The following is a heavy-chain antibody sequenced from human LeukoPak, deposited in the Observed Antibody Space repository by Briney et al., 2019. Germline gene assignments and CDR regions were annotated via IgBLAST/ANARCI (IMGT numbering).Heavy chain of an antibody. V-gene: IGHV4-39*01. Sequence: SETLSLTCTVSGGSVSSSSYYWGWIRQPPGRGPEWIGTIFYTGSTYYNPSLKSRVTISVDTSKNQFSLKLSSVTAADTAVYYCARVGGYYDSSGYDYFDYWGQGTLVTVSS. CDR2: IFYTGST. CDR1: GGSVSSSSYY. D-gene: IGHD3-22*01. CDR3: ARVGGYYDSSGYDYFDY. J-gene: IGHJ4*02.